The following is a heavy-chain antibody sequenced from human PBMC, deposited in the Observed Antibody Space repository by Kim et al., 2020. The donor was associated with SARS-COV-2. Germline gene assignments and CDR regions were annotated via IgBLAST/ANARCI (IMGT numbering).Heavy chain of an antibody. Sequence: SVKVSCKASGGTFSSYAISWVRQAPGQGLEWMGGIIPIFGTANYAQKFQGRVTITADESTSTAYMELSSLRSEDTAVYYCAAGGVAGTLLAFDYWGQGTLVTVSS. J-gene: IGHJ4*02. CDR3: AAGGVAGTLLAFDY. CDR1: GGTFSSYA. D-gene: IGHD6-19*01. CDR2: IIPIFGTA. V-gene: IGHV1-69*13.